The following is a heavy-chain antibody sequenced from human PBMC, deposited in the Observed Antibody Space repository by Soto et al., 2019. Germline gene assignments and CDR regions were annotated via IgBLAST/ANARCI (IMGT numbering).Heavy chain of an antibody. V-gene: IGHV4-59*01. CDR3: ARDNGYSSGYNLDH. Sequence: QVQLQESGPGLVKPSETLSLTCTVSGGSISSYYWSWIRQPPGKGLEWIGYIYYSGSTNYNPSLKSRVTISVDTAKNQFSLKLTSVTAADTAVYYCARDNGYSSGYNLDHWGQGTLVTVSS. CDR1: GGSISSYY. J-gene: IGHJ4*02. D-gene: IGHD5-18*01. CDR2: IYYSGST.